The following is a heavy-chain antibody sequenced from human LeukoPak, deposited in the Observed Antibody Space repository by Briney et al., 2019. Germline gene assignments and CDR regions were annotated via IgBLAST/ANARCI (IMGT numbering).Heavy chain of an antibody. Sequence: GGSPRLSCAASGFTFSSYAMSWVRQAPGKGLEWVSTIRDSGASTYYADSVKGRFTISRDNSKNTLFLQINSLRAEDTAVYYCAKDRYSSGWSAFDIWGQGTMVTVSS. CDR1: GFTFSSYA. V-gene: IGHV3-23*01. J-gene: IGHJ3*02. CDR2: IRDSGAST. CDR3: AKDRYSSGWSAFDI. D-gene: IGHD6-19*01.